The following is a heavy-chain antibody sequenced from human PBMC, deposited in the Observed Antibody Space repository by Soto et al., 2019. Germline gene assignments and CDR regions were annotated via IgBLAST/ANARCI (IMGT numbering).Heavy chain of an antibody. CDR2: IFWNDNK. Sequence: QITLKESGPTLVKPTQTLTLTCTLSGVSLNTGGLGVAWIRQPPGKALEWLAHIFWNDNKRYRPSLQRRLTIARDASKNQVVLTMTNVDPMDTGTYFCARANAFGGLPPLDYWGQGVLVTVSS. J-gene: IGHJ4*02. CDR1: GVSLNTGGLG. V-gene: IGHV2-5*01. CDR3: ARANAFGGLPPLDY. D-gene: IGHD3-16*01.